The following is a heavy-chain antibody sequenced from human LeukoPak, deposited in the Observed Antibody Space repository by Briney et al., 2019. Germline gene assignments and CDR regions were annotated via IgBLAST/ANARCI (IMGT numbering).Heavy chain of an antibody. J-gene: IGHJ4*02. CDR1: GFTFSSYG. D-gene: IGHD2-15*01. Sequence: PGGSLRLSCAASGFTFSSYGMHWVRQAPGKGLEWVAFIRYDGSNKYYADSVKGRFTISRDNSKNTLYLQMNSLRAEDTAVYYCASIVVVVAAADYWGRGPRVPVSS. CDR2: IRYDGSNK. CDR3: ASIVVVVAAADY. V-gene: IGHV3-30*02.